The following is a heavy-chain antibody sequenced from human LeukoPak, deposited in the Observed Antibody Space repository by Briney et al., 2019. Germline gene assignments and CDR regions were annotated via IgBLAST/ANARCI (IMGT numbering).Heavy chain of an antibody. Sequence: GGSLRLSCAASGFTFSSNWMHWVRQGPGKGLVWVSRINSDGSNTNYADSVKGRFTISRDNAKNTLYLQMNSLRAEDTAVYYCARDGYSSSSNWFDPWGQGTLVTVSS. CDR1: GFTFSSNW. J-gene: IGHJ5*02. CDR3: ARDGYSSSSNWFDP. CDR2: INSDGSNT. V-gene: IGHV3-74*01. D-gene: IGHD6-13*01.